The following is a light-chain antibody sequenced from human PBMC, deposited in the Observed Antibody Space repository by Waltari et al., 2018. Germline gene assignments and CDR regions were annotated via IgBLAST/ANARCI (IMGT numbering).Light chain of an antibody. Sequence: QSALTQPPSVSGSPGQSVTIPCTGPNSDVGYFNTVTWYQKAPGTAPKLLIFEVTNRPSGVPDRFSGSKSGNTASLTISGLQADDETDYYCMSYTTSDTWVFGGGTKVTVL. CDR2: EVT. J-gene: IGLJ3*02. CDR3: MSYTTSDTWV. CDR1: NSDVGYFNT. V-gene: IGLV2-18*02.